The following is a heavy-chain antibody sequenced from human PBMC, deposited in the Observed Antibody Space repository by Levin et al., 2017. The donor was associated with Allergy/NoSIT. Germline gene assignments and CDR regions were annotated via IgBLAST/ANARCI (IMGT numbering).Heavy chain of an antibody. V-gene: IGHV3-30*18. CDR2: ISYDGSNK. J-gene: IGHJ4*02. CDR1: GFTFSSYG. Sequence: PGGSLRLSCAASGFTFSSYGMHWVRQAPGKGLEWVAVISYDGSNKYYADSVKGRFTISRDNSKNTLYLQMNSLRAEDTAVYYCAKEHSGYLSQYYFDYWGQGTLVTVSS. CDR3: AKEHSGYLSQYYFDY. D-gene: IGHD3-22*01.